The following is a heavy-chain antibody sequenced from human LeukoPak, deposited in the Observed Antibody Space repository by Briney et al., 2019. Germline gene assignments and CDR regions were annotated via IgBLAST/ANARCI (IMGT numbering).Heavy chain of an antibody. CDR2: IYWDDDK. J-gene: IGHJ4*02. CDR1: GFSLSTSGVG. CDR3: ARVVRGVITLDY. D-gene: IGHD3-10*01. Sequence: SGPTLVKPTQTLTLTCTFSGFSLSTSGVGVGWIRQPPGKALEWLALIYWDDDKRYSPSLKSRLTITKDTSKNQVVLTMTNMDPVDTATYYCARVVRGVITLDYWGQGTLVTVSS. V-gene: IGHV2-5*02.